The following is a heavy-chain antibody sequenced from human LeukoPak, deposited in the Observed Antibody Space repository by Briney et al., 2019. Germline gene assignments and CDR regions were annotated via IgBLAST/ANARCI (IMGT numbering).Heavy chain of an antibody. V-gene: IGHV4-4*07. D-gene: IGHD2-15*01. J-gene: IGHJ3*01. CDR1: GDSISSYF. CDR3: ARETLVATAFDV. CDR2: VYSSGTT. Sequence: SETLSLTCSVSGDSISSYFWGWIRQSPGKGLEWLGRVYSSGTTKYNPSLKGRATMSLATSKKEFSLKLTSVTATDTAVYFCARETLVATAFDVWGQGTVVTVSS.